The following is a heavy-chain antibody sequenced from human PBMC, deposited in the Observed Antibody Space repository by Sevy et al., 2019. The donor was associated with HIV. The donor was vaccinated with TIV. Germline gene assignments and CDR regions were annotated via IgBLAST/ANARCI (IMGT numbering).Heavy chain of an antibody. J-gene: IGHJ4*02. Sequence: GGSLRLSCAASGFSFTSYSMNWVRQAPGKGLEWVSYISSSSSTIYYADSVKGLFTISRDNAKNSLFLQMNSLRAEDTAAYYCARYLPRHSGFDYWGQGTLVTVSS. V-gene: IGHV3-48*01. D-gene: IGHD1-26*01. CDR3: ARYLPRHSGFDY. CDR1: GFSFTSYS. CDR2: ISSSSSTI.